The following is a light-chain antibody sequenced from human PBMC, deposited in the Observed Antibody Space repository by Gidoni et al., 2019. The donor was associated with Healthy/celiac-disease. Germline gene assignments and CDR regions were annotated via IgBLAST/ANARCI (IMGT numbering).Light chain of an antibody. V-gene: IGKV3-20*01. Sequence: ELVLPQSPGTLSLSPGERATLSCRASQRVSSSYLAWYQQKPGQAPRLLIYGASSRATGIPYRFSGSGSGTDFTLTISRLEPEDFAVYYCQQYGSSPWTFGQGTKVEIK. CDR2: GAS. J-gene: IGKJ1*01. CDR1: QRVSSSY. CDR3: QQYGSSPWT.